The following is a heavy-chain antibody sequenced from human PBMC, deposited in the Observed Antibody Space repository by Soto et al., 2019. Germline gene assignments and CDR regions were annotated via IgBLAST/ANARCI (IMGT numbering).Heavy chain of an antibody. CDR1: GGSFSGYY. J-gene: IGHJ6*02. V-gene: IGHV4-34*01. CDR3: ARGKGTTGTTRVYGMDV. CDR2: INHSGST. Sequence: SETLSLTCAVYGGSFSGYYLSWIRQPPGKGLEWIGEINHSGSTNYNPSLKSRVTISVDTSKNQFSLKLSSVTAADTAVYYCARGKGTTGTTRVYGMDVWGQGTTVTVSS. D-gene: IGHD1-1*01.